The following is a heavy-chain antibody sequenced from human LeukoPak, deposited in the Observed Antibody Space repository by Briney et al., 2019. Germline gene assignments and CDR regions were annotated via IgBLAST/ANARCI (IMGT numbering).Heavy chain of an antibody. CDR2: IYYTGST. J-gene: IGHJ4*02. CDR1: GGSVSSGSYY. CDR3: AKTYSSAWYYFDY. Sequence: PSETLSLTCTVSGGSVSSGSYYWNWIRRPPGKGLEWIGYIYYTGSTNYNPSLKSRVTISLDTSKNQFSLRLTSVTPADTAVYYCAKTYSSAWYYFDYWGQGTPVTVSS. D-gene: IGHD6-19*01. V-gene: IGHV4-61*01.